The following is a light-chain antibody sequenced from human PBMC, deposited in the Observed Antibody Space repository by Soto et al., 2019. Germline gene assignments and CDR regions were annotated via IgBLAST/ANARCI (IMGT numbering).Light chain of an antibody. Sequence: DIVMTQSPLSLPVTPGEPASISCRSSQSLLNRNGQNCLDWYLQKPGQSPQLLIHMGFIRASGVPDRFSGSASGTYCTLTLSRVEAEDVGVYYCMQALESPPTFGGGTKVEIK. CDR3: MQALESPPT. J-gene: IGKJ4*01. V-gene: IGKV2-28*01. CDR1: QSLLNRNGQNC. CDR2: MGF.